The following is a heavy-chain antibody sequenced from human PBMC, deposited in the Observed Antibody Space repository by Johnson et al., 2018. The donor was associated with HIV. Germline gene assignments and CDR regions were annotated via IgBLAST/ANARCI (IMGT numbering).Heavy chain of an antibody. D-gene: IGHD1-26*01. CDR1: GFTFDDYA. J-gene: IGHJ3*02. Sequence: VQLVESGGGLVQPGRSLRLSCAASGFTFDDYAMHWVRQAPGKGLAWVAGVSSGGSPYYADSVKGRFTITRDKSKNTLYLKMNSLRAVDTAVYYCARSYSRWDDVFDIWGQGTMVTVSS. CDR2: VSSGGSP. V-gene: IGHV3-66*02. CDR3: ARSYSRWDDVFDI.